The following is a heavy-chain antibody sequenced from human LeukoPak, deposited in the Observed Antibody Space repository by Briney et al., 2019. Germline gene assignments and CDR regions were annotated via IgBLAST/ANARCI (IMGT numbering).Heavy chain of an antibody. V-gene: IGHV3-21*01. CDR1: GFTFSSYS. CDR2: ISSSSSYI. D-gene: IGHD6-13*01. J-gene: IGHJ1*01. Sequence: TGGSLRLSCAASGFTFSSYSMNWVRQAPGKGLEWVSSISSSSSYIYYADSVKGRFTISRDNAKNSLYLQMNSLRAEDTAVYYCARDWPTIAAADTIPEYFQHWGQGTLVTVSS. CDR3: ARDWPTIAAADTIPEYFQH.